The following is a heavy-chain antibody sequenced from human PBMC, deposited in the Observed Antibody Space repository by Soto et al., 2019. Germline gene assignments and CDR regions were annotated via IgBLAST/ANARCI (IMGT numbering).Heavy chain of an antibody. D-gene: IGHD4-17*01. V-gene: IGHV3-13*01. J-gene: IGHJ3*02. Sequence: EVQLVESGGGLVQPGGSLRLSCAASGFTFSSYDMHWVRQATGKGLEWVSAIGTAGDTYYPGSVKGRFTIYRENAKNSLYLQMNSLRAGDTAVYYCARGGSADLTTVITTAFDIWGQGTMVTVSS. CDR1: GFTFSSYD. CDR2: IGTAGDT. CDR3: ARGGSADLTTVITTAFDI.